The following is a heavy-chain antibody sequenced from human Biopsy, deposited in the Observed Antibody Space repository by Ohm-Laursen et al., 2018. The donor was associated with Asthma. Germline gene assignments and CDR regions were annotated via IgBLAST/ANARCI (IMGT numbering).Heavy chain of an antibody. J-gene: IGHJ6*02. CDR3: ARAVDYSHYYGIDV. CDR2: ISVYNGNT. CDR1: GYTFNSAG. Sequence: ASVKVSCNTSGYTFNSAGITWVRQAPGQGLEWMGWISVYNGNTKVAQKLQDRVTMITDTSTSTAYMEVRSLRSDDTAVYFCARAVDYSHYYGIDVWGQGTTVTVS. V-gene: IGHV1-18*01. D-gene: IGHD3-10*01.